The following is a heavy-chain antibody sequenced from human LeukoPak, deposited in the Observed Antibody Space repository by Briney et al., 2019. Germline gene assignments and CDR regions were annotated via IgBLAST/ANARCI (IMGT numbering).Heavy chain of an antibody. V-gene: IGHV4-4*07. CDR2: IYTSGST. J-gene: IGHJ6*03. CDR1: GGSISSYY. D-gene: IGHD6-6*01. Sequence: SETLSLTCTVSGGSISSYYWSWIRQPAGKGLEWIGRIYTSGSTNYNPSLKSRVTMSVDTSKNQFSLKLSSVTAADTAVYYCARGSSSALGSPYYMDVWGKGTTVTVSS. CDR3: ARGSSSALGSPYYMDV.